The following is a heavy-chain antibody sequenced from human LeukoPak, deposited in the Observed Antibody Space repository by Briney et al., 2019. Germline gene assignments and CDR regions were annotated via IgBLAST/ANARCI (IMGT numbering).Heavy chain of an antibody. V-gene: IGHV5-10-1*01. CDR3: ARQTASNPPAGDF. CDR1: GYSFIDYW. D-gene: IGHD2-2*01. CDR2: IDPSDSYT. J-gene: IGHJ4*02. Sequence: GEFLKISCKVSGYSFIDYWITWVRQMPGKGLEWMGRIDPSDSYTSYSPSFQGHVTISGDKSISTAYLQWSSLKASDTAMYYCARQTASNPPAGDFWGQGTLVTVSS.